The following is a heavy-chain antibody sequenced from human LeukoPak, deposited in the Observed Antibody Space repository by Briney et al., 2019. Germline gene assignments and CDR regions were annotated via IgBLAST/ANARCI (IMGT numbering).Heavy chain of an antibody. D-gene: IGHD5-12*01. CDR2: VSGYNGNT. CDR3: ARSSLGTITAGPFDY. J-gene: IGHJ4*02. CDR1: GYTFSSYG. V-gene: IGHV1-18*01. Sequence: ASVKVSCKASGYTFSSYGIAWVRQAPGQGLEWMGWVSGYNGNTNYTQKPQGRVSMTTDTSTTTAYMELRSLTSDDTALYYCARSSLGTITAGPFDYWGQGTLVTVSS.